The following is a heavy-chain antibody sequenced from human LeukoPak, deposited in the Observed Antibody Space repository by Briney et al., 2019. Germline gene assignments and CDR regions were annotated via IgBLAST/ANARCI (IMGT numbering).Heavy chain of an antibody. V-gene: IGHV1-2*02. Sequence: ASAKVSCKASGYTFTGYYMHWVRQAPGQGLEWMGWINPNSGGTNYAQEFQGRVTMTRDTSISTAYMELSRLRSDDTAVYYCAREYGSSSLYYYYYYMDVWGKGPRSPSP. J-gene: IGHJ6*03. CDR3: AREYGSSSLYYYYYYMDV. D-gene: IGHD6-6*01. CDR1: GYTFTGYY. CDR2: INPNSGGT.